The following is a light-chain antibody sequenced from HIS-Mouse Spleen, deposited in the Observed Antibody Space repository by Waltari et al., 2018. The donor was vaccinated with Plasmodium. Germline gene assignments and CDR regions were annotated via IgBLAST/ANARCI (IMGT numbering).Light chain of an antibody. CDR1: QSVSSS. J-gene: IGKJ4*01. CDR2: DES. CDR3: QQRSNWPSLT. Sequence: EIVLTQSPATLSLSPGERATLSCRASQSVSSSLAWYQQKPGQAPRRLIYDESNRATGSPARFSGSGSGTDFTLTSSSLEPEDFAVYYYQQRSNWPSLTFGGGTKVEIK. V-gene: IGKV3-11*01.